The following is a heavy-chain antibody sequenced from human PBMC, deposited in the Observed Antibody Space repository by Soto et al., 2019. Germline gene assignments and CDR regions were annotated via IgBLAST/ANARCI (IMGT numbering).Heavy chain of an antibody. V-gene: IGHV4-39*01. CDR3: ARLHGYCISSSCHGHYAMDV. Sequence: QLQLQESGPGLVKPSETLSLTCTVSSASISSSSYTWGWIRQPPGKGLEWIGSIYYSGTTYYNPSLNVRGAVSVDTSKNQFSLKVTSVTAADTAVYYCARLHGYCISSSCHGHYAMDVWGQGTTVTVSS. CDR1: SASISSSSYT. D-gene: IGHD2-2*01. J-gene: IGHJ6*02. CDR2: IYYSGTT.